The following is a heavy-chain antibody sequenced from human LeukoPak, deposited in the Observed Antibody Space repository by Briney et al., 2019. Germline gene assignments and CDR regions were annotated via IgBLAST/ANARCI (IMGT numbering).Heavy chain of an antibody. CDR1: GGTFSSYA. J-gene: IGHJ6*02. CDR3: AKDGPVAGTGEVYYYYYGMDV. D-gene: IGHD6-19*01. CDR2: ISGSGGST. V-gene: IGHV3-23*01. Sequence: ASVKVSCKASGGTFSSYAMSWVRQAPGEGLEWVSAISGSGGSTYYADSVKGRFTISRDNSKNTLYLQMNSLRAEDTAVYYCAKDGPVAGTGEVYYYYYGMDVWGQGTTVTVSS.